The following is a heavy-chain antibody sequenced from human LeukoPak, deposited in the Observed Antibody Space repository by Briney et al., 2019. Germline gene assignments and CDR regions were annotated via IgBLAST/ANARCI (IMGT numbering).Heavy chain of an antibody. Sequence: CAAXXXTXXSXAMSWVRQAPGKGLEWVSXILCSAGITYYAASLTRRFTISRDNSKNTLYLQMNSLRAEDTAVYYCAKDGSAVRGAFDIWGQGTMVTVSS. CDR2: ILCSAGIT. CDR1: XXTXXSXA. J-gene: IGHJ3*02. D-gene: IGHD4-17*01. CDR3: AKDGSAVRGAFDI. V-gene: IGHV3-23*01.